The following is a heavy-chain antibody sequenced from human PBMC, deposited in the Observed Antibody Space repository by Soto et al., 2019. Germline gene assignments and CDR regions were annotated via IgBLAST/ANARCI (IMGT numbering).Heavy chain of an antibody. CDR1: GFRFSNFA. D-gene: IGHD2-15*01. CDR3: ARGGAWTPEGLGY. J-gene: IGHJ4*02. CDR2: ISSDVVNY. V-gene: IGHV3-30-3*01. Sequence: QVQLVESGGGVVQPGRSLRLSCAASGFRFSNFAMHWVRQAPGKGLEWMAVISSDVVNYYYAESVKGRFTISRDNSKNTLYLQMNSLRTEDTAVYYCARGGAWTPEGLGYWGQGTMVTVSS.